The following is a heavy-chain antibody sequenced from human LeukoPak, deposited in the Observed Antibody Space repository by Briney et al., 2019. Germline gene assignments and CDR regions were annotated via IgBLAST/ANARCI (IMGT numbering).Heavy chain of an antibody. J-gene: IGHJ6*02. D-gene: IGHD6-6*01. CDR1: GVPVSGKD. V-gene: IGHV3-53*01. Sequence: GGPLRLSCAASGVPVSGKDMRGVRHGPGKGLEWGSVIYCGGGTYYADSVKGRVTISKDNSKHTLCLQMNSLRGPETALQYSARGQLVPPPGGMDVWGQGTTVTVSS. CDR2: IYCGGGT. CDR3: ARGQLVPPPGGMDV.